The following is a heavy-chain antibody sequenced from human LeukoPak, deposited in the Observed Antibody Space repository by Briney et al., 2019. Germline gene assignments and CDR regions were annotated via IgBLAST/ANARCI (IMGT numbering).Heavy chain of an antibody. V-gene: IGHV3-53*01. D-gene: IGHD3-10*01. CDR1: GVTVSSIY. CDR2: IYPDGRT. Sequence: GGSLRLSCAASGVTVSSIYMGWGRQAPGKGLDWVSVIYPDGRTYYTESVKGRFTISRDSSENSLFLQMSSLRAEDTAVYYCATLKGWYGEGCFDCWGQGTLVTVSS. CDR3: ATLKGWYGEGCFDC. J-gene: IGHJ4*02.